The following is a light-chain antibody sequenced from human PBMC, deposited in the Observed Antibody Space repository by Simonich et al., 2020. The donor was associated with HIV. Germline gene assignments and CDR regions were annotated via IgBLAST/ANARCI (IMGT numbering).Light chain of an antibody. Sequence: SYELTQPVSMSVSPGQTASITCSGDKLGDKYACWYQQKPGQSPVVVIYQDNKRPSGIPERFSGSNSGNTATLTISGTQAMDEADDYCQAWDSSTVVFGGGTKLTVL. V-gene: IGLV3-1*01. J-gene: IGLJ2*01. CDR3: QAWDSSTVV. CDR1: KLGDKY. CDR2: QDN.